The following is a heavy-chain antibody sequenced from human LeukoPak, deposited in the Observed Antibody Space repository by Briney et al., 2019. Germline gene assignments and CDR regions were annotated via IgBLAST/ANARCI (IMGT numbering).Heavy chain of an antibody. Sequence: SVKVSRKASGFTFASSAIQWVRQARGQRLEWIGWIGVGSGNTNYLQTLQGKLTITRDMSTSTAYMELSSLTSEDTAVYYCAAELYRGGDCCHFDQWGQGTLVTVSS. CDR3: AAELYRGGDCCHFDQ. D-gene: IGHD2-21*02. CDR1: GFTFASSA. V-gene: IGHV1-58*02. J-gene: IGHJ4*02. CDR2: IGVGSGNT.